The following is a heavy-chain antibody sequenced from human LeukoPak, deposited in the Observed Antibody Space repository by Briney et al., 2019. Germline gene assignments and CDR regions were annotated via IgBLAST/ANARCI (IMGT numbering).Heavy chain of an antibody. D-gene: IGHD3-22*01. J-gene: IGHJ4*02. CDR2: IRSETNSYAT. CDR1: GFTFSGSA. V-gene: IGHV3-73*01. Sequence: PGGSLRLSCAASGFTFSGSAMHWVRQASGKGLEWVGCIRSETNSYATAYAASVKGRFTISRDDSKNTTYLQMNSLKTEDTAVYYCARLYDSNGYWGQGTLVTVSS. CDR3: ARLYDSNGY.